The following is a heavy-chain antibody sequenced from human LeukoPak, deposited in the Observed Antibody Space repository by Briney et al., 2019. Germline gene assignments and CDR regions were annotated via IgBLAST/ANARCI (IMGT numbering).Heavy chain of an antibody. Sequence: KASETLSLTCTVSGGSISSYYWSCLRQPPGKGLEWIGYIYYSGSTNYNPSLKSRVTISVDTSKNQFSLKLSSVTAADTAVYYCAREDDSRGYYPRGQANLVTVSS. CDR2: IYYSGST. CDR3: AREDDSRGYYP. J-gene: IGHJ4*02. CDR1: GGSISSYY. V-gene: IGHV4-59*01. D-gene: IGHD3-22*01.